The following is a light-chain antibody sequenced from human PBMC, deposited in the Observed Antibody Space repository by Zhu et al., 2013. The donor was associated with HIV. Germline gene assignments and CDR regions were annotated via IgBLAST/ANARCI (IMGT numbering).Light chain of an antibody. Sequence: DIQMTQSPSSLSASIGDRVTITCRASQGISNYLAWYQHEPGKVPKLLIYATSTLQSGVPSRFSDSGSGTDFTLTISSLQPEDVGTYYCQNYHYAPQTFGRGTKVDIK. CDR3: QNYHYAPQT. V-gene: IGKV1-27*01. J-gene: IGKJ1*01. CDR2: ATS. CDR1: QGISNY.